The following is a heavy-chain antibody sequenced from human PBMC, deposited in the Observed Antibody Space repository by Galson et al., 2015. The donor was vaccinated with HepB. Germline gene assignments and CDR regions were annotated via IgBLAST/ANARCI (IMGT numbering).Heavy chain of an antibody. CDR2: IKQDGSEK. CDR3: ARDYDSSGYYLDY. CDR1: GFTFSSYW. D-gene: IGHD3-22*01. J-gene: IGHJ4*02. V-gene: IGHV3-7*01. Sequence: SLRLSCAASGFTFSSYWMSWVRQAPGKGLEWAANIKQDGSEKYYVDSVKGRFTISRDNAKNSLYLQMNSLRAEDTAVYYCARDYDSSGYYLDYWGQGTLVTVSS.